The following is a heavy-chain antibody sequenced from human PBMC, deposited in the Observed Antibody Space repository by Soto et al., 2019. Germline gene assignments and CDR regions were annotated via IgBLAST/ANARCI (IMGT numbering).Heavy chain of an antibody. J-gene: IGHJ4*02. CDR1: GYNFTTFW. D-gene: IGHD3-10*01. CDR2: IYPRDSET. Sequence: PGESLKISCKGSGYNFTTFWIGWVRQMPGNGLEGMGIIYPRDSETKYSPAFEGQVTISADRSTNTAYLQWRSLRASDTARYCCARFGFPGASYFDSWGLGTLVTVSS. CDR3: ARFGFPGASYFDS. V-gene: IGHV5-51*01.